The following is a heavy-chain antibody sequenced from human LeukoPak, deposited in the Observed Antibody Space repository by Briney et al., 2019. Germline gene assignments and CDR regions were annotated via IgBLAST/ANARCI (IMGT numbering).Heavy chain of an antibody. J-gene: IGHJ4*02. V-gene: IGHV3-21*04. Sequence: PGGSLRLSCAASGFTFSTYSMNWVRQAPGKGLEWVSSISGSSIYIYYADSVKGRFTISRDNAKNSLYLQMNSLRAEDTALYYCAKDISLTMSSSWDDWGQGTLVTVSS. CDR1: GFTFSTYS. CDR3: AKDISLTMSSSWDD. D-gene: IGHD6-13*01. CDR2: ISGSSIYI.